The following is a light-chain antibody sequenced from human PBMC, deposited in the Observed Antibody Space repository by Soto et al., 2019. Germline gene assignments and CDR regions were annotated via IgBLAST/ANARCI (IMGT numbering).Light chain of an antibody. CDR1: QSVSKAY. J-gene: IGKJ4*01. CDR2: GAS. Sequence: EIVLTQSPGTLALSPGERATLSCRASQSVSKAYLVWYQVKPGQAPRRLISGASSRATGIPDRFSGRGFGTDFTLTISRLEPEDFAVYYCQHYGDFRLTFGRGTKVDIK. V-gene: IGKV3-20*01. CDR3: QHYGDFRLT.